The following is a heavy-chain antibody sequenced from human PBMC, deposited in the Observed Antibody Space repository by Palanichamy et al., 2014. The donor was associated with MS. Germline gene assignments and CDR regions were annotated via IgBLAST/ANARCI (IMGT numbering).Heavy chain of an antibody. CDR2: ISYDGSNK. D-gene: IGHD1-26*01. J-gene: IGHJ4*02. CDR3: ARSSVGATVLGIFDY. V-gene: IGHV3-30*03. CDR1: GFTFSSYG. Sequence: QVQLVESGGGVVQPGRSLRLSCAASGFTFSSYGMHWVRQAPGKGLEWVAVISYDGSNKYYADSVKGRFTISRDNSKNTLYLQMNSLRAEDRAVYYCARSSVGATVLGIFDYWGQGTLVTVSS.